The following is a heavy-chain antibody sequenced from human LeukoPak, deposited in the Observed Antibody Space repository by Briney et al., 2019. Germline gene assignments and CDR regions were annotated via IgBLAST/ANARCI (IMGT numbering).Heavy chain of an antibody. D-gene: IGHD6-19*01. CDR2: IYYSGST. CDR1: GGSISSSSYY. CDR3: ARHLYGGGLHRIDY. Sequence: PSETLSLTCTVSGGSISSSSYYWGWIRQSPGKGLEWIGSIYYSGSTYYNPSLKSRVTISVDTSKNQFSLKLSSVTAADTAVYYCARHLYGGGLHRIDYWGQGTLVSVSS. J-gene: IGHJ4*02. V-gene: IGHV4-39*01.